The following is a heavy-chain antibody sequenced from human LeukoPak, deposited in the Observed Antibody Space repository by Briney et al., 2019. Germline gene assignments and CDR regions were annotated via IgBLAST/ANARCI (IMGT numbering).Heavy chain of an antibody. V-gene: IGHV3-30*04. CDR3: ARVASITFGGGMVIDEYFQH. CDR2: ISYNGRNK. J-gene: IGHJ1*01. D-gene: IGHD3-16*01. CDR1: GFTFSSYT. Sequence: PGGSLRLSCAASGFTFSSYTIHWVRQAPGKGLEWVAVISYNGRNKYYADSVKGRFTISRDNSKNTLYLQMSRLRAEDTGVYYCARVASITFGGGMVIDEYFQHWGQGTLVTVSS.